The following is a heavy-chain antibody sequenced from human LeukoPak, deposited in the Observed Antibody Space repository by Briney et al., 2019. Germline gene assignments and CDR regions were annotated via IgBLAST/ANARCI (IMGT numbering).Heavy chain of an antibody. Sequence: GSLRLSCAASGFTFSSYGMHWVRQAPGKGLEWLSFITTGGNSIYYADSVRGRFTISRDDAKNSLYLQINSLRAEDTAVYYCARDRAVANIGQLSPFHYCGQGTLVTVSS. CDR3: ARDRAVANIGQLSPFHY. V-gene: IGHV3-48*04. CDR2: ITTGGNSI. CDR1: GFTFSSYG. D-gene: IGHD6-19*01. J-gene: IGHJ4*02.